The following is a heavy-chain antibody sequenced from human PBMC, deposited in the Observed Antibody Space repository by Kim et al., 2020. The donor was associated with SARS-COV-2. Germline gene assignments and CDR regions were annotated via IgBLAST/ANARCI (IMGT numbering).Heavy chain of an antibody. J-gene: IGHJ4*02. Sequence: SETLSLTCTVSGGSISSSSYYWGLIRQPPGKGLEWIGSIYYSGSTYYNPSLKSRVTISVDTSKNQFSLKLSSVTAADTAVYYCARLQIPIVVVPAADSYYFDYWGQGTLVTVSS. CDR2: IYYSGST. V-gene: IGHV4-39*01. D-gene: IGHD2-2*01. CDR1: GGSISSSSYY. CDR3: ARLQIPIVVVPAADSYYFDY.